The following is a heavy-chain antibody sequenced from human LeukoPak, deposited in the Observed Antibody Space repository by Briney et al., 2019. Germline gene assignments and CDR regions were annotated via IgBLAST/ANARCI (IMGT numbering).Heavy chain of an antibody. D-gene: IGHD1-26*01. V-gene: IGHV4-34*01. CDR2: INHSGST. Sequence: PSETLSLTCAVYGGSFSGYYWSWIRQPPGKGLEWIGEINHSGSTNYNPSLKSRVTISVDTSKNQFSLKLSSVTAADTAVYYCARAGSYYYPHDYRGQGTLVTVSS. J-gene: IGHJ4*02. CDR3: ARAGSYYYPHDY. CDR1: GGSFSGYY.